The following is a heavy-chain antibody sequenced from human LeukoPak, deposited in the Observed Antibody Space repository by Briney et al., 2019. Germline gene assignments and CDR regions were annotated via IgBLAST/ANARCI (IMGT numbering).Heavy chain of an antibody. V-gene: IGHV3-33*06. J-gene: IGHJ3*02. CDR2: IWYDGVNK. D-gene: IGHD5-12*01. Sequence: GGSLRLSCTASGFIFSNYGMHWVRQAPGKGLEWVAVIWYDGVNKFYIDSVKGRFTISRDNSKNTLYLQMNSLRAEDTAVYYCAKSIVAMGFDAFDIWGQGTMVTVSS. CDR3: AKSIVAMGFDAFDI. CDR1: GFIFSNYG.